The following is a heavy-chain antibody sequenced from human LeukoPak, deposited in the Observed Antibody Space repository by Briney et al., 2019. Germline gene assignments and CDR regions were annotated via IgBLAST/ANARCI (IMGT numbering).Heavy chain of an antibody. J-gene: IGHJ4*02. D-gene: IGHD3-22*01. V-gene: IGHV1-24*01. CDR1: GYTLTELS. CDR3: ATMYYYDSSGYYAFDY. Sequence: ASVKVSCKVSGYTLTELSMHWVRQGPGKGLEWMGGFDPEDGETIYAQKFQGRVTMTEDTSTDTAYMELSSLRSEDTAVYYCATMYYYDSSGYYAFDYWGQGTLVTVSS. CDR2: FDPEDGET.